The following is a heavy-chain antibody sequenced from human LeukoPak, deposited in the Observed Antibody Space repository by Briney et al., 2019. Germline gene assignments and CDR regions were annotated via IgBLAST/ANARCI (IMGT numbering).Heavy chain of an antibody. D-gene: IGHD6-19*01. Sequence: SETLSLTCTVSGDSISSSDKYWGWIRQPPGKGLEYIGSIHYSGSTYYNPSLKGRVSISVDTSNNHFSLRLSPVTAADTAVYYCARSVAGPKNWFDPWGQETLVTVSS. CDR1: GDSISSSDKY. CDR3: ARSVAGPKNWFDP. CDR2: IHYSGST. V-gene: IGHV4-39*02. J-gene: IGHJ5*02.